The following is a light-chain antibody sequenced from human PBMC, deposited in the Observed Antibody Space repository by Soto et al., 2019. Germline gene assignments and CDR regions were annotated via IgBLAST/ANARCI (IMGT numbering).Light chain of an antibody. CDR1: SSNIGSNT. CDR3: AAWDDSLNGHVV. V-gene: IGLV1-44*01. Sequence: QSVLTQPPSASGTPGRRVTISCSGSSSNIGSNTVNWYQQLPRTAPKLLIYSNNQRPSGVPDRFSGSKSGTSASLAISGLQSEDEADYYCAAWDDSLNGHVVFGGGTKLTVL. J-gene: IGLJ2*01. CDR2: SNN.